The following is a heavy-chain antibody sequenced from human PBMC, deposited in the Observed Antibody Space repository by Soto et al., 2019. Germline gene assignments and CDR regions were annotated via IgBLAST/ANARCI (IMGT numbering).Heavy chain of an antibody. D-gene: IGHD2-15*01. Sequence: ASAPVPSPSSGSTFPSCGISVLRQAPGQGLEWMGWFSAYNGNTNYAQKLQGRVTMTTDTSTSTAYMALRSLRSDDTAVYYCARDINTVDDIVVVVAATPAHAFDIWGQGTMVTVSS. V-gene: IGHV1-18*01. CDR3: ARDINTVDDIVVVVAATPAHAFDI. CDR1: GSTFPSCG. CDR2: FSAYNGNT. J-gene: IGHJ3*02.